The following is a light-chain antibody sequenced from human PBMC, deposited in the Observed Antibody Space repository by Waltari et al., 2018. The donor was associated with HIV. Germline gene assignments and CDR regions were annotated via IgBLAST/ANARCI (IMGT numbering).Light chain of an antibody. J-gene: IGKJ4*01. V-gene: IGKV3-20*01. CDR3: QQYGSSPPLT. CDR1: QSVSSSY. Sequence: ELVLTQSPGTLSLSPGESAPPSSRASQSVSSSYLAWYQQKPGQAPRLLIYGASSRATGIPDRFSGSGSGTEFTLTISRLEPEDFAVYYCQQYGSSPPLTFGGGTKVEIK. CDR2: GAS.